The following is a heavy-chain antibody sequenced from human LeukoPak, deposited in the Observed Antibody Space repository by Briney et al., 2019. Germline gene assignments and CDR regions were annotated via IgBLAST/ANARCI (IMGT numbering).Heavy chain of an antibody. CDR2: IINPSGGST. J-gene: IGHJ4*02. CDR1: GYTFTSYY. Sequence: ASVKVSCKASGYTFTSYYMHWVRQAPGQVLEWMGIIINPSGGSTSYAQKFQGRVTMTRDMSTSTVYMELSSLRSEDTAVYYCVRGRPYTAMDWGQGTLVTVSS. CDR3: VRGRPYTAMD. D-gene: IGHD5-18*01. V-gene: IGHV1-46*01.